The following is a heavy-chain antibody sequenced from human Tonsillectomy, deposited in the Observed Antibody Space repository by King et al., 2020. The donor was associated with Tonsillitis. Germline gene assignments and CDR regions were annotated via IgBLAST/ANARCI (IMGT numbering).Heavy chain of an antibody. CDR2: IIPIFVTA. Sequence: QLVQSGAEVKKPGSSVKVSCKASGGTFSSYSISWVRQAPGQGLELMGGIIPIFVTANYAQKFQGRVTINADESTSKAYMELSSLRSEDTAVYYCARAKEHDGIAPLGYWGQGTLVTVSS. V-gene: IGHV1-69*12. CDR1: GGTFSSYS. CDR3: ARAKEHDGIAPLGY. D-gene: IGHD6-6*01. J-gene: IGHJ4*02.